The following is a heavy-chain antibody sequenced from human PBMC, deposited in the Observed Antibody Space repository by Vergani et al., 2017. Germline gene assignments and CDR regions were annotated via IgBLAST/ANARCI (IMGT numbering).Heavy chain of an antibody. CDR2: ISYDGRNK. CDR3: AKDLRSWLSKGFDY. Sequence: QVQLVESGGGVFQPGRSLRLSCAASGFTFSSYAMHWVRQAPGKGLRWVAVISYDGRNKYYADSVKSRFTISRDNSKNTLYLQMNSLRAEDTAVYYCAKDLRSWLSKGFDYWGQGTLVTVSS. CDR1: GFTFSSYA. V-gene: IGHV3-30*04. J-gene: IGHJ4*02. D-gene: IGHD5-12*01.